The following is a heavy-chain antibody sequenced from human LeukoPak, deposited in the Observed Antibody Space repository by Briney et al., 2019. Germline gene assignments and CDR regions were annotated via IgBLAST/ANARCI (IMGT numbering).Heavy chain of an antibody. J-gene: IGHJ4*02. CDR3: ARGSDCSSTSCYDFDY. CDR2: MNPNSGNT. D-gene: IGHD2-2*01. Sequence: GASVKVSCKASGYTFTSYDINWVRQATRQGLEWMGWMNPNSGNTGYAQKFQGRVTMTRNTSISTAYMELSSLRSEDTAVYYCARGSDCSSTSCYDFDYWGQGTLVTVSS. CDR1: GYTFTSYD. V-gene: IGHV1-8*01.